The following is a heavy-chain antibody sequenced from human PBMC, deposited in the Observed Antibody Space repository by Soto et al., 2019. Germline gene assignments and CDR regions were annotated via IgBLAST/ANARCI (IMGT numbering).Heavy chain of an antibody. D-gene: IGHD1-26*01. CDR2: IIPIFGAA. CDR3: GGGGATISYYYYGMDV. Sequence: QVQLVQSGAEVKKPGSSVKVSCKASGGTFSSYAISWVRQAPGQGLEWMGGIIPIFGAANHAQKFQGRVTITPEQTTEKAYLEQSSRRSEDTAVYYCGGGGATISYYYYGMDVWGQGTTVTVSS. J-gene: IGHJ6*02. V-gene: IGHV1-69*01. CDR1: GGTFSSYA.